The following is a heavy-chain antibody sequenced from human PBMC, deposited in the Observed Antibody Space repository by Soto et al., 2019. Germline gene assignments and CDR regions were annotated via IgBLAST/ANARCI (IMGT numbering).Heavy chain of an antibody. CDR3: TRGNYYGMDV. CDR1: GFTFSNYF. J-gene: IGHJ6*02. CDR2: FNSDGSTT. V-gene: IGHV3-74*01. Sequence: EVQLVESGGNLVQPGGSLRLSCAASGFTFSNYFMHWVGQAPGRGLVWVSRFNSDGSTTSYADSVKGRFTISRDNAKNTLYLQMNSLRAEDTAVYYCTRGNYYGMDVWGQGTTVTVSS.